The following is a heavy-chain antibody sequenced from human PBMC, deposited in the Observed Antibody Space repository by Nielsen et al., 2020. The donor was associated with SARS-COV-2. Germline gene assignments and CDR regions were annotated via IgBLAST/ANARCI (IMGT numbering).Heavy chain of an antibody. D-gene: IGHD5-24*01. CDR3: AKDRTVGDGYRENDY. V-gene: IGHV3-23*01. Sequence: GGSLRLSCFGSGFTFSPFAMIWVRQAPGKGPEWVSGITGGGSKYYADSVKGRFFISRDNSVNTVYLQMNSLTADDTGVYFCAKDRTVGDGYRENDYWGRGTLVTVSS. CDR1: GFTFSPFA. CDR2: ITGGGSK. J-gene: IGHJ4*02.